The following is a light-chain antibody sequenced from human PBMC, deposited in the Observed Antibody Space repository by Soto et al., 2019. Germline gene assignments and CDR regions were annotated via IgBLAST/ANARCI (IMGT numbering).Light chain of an antibody. Sequence: DIQMTQSPSSLSASVGDRVTITYRASQNINSYLNWYQHKPGKAPNLLIYAASSLQSGVPSRFSGSGSGTHFTLTISGLQPEDSAIYYCQQSYSTLPTFGGGTKVDIK. CDR1: QNINSY. J-gene: IGKJ4*01. V-gene: IGKV1-39*01. CDR3: QQSYSTLPT. CDR2: AAS.